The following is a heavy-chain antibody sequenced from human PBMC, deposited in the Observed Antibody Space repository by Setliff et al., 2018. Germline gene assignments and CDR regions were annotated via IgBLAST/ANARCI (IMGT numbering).Heavy chain of an antibody. CDR1: GGSFDTYY. J-gene: IGHJ4*02. CDR3: ARGRPPLVGDY. D-gene: IGHD2-2*01. CDR2: INQSGSG. V-gene: IGHV4-34*01. Sequence: SETLSLTCNVYGGSFDTYYWSWIRQPPGKGLEWFGEINQSGSGDYNPSFKGRVTISVDTSKNQVSLKLSSMTAADTAVYYCARGRPPLVGDYWGQGTLVTVS.